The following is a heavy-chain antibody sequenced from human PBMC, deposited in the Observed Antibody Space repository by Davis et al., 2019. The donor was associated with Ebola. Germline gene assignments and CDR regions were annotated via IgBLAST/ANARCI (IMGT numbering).Heavy chain of an antibody. CDR2: INQDGSEN. CDR1: GFTFSTYW. Sequence: GEFLKIPCAASGFTFSTYWMNWVRQAPGKGLEWVANINQDGSENYYVDSVKGRFTISRDNAKNSLYLQMNSLRAEDTAVYYCAREIEYYEILTGYFPYWGQGTLVTVSS. J-gene: IGHJ4*02. CDR3: AREIEYYEILTGYFPY. V-gene: IGHV3-7*03. D-gene: IGHD3-9*01.